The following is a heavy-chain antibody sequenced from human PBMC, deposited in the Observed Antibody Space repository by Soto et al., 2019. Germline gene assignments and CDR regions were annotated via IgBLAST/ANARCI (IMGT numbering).Heavy chain of an antibody. D-gene: IGHD4-17*01. Sequence: EVQLVESGGGLVQPGGSLRLSCAASGFTCSRYWMHWVRQAPGEGLMWVSRINSDGSMTSYADSVKGRFTISRDNAKNTVYLKMNGLRAEDTARNYCEREKNQYIPLTYGNSDQWGRGTLGTASP. J-gene: IGHJ5*02. CDR2: INSDGSMT. CDR3: EREKNQYIPLTYGNSDQ. CDR1: GFTCSRYW. V-gene: IGHV3-74*01.